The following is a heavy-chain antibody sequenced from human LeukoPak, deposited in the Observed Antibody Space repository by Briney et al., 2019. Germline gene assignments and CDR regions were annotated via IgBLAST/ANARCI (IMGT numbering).Heavy chain of an antibody. CDR1: GGSISSGGYY. Sequence: PSETLSLTCTVSGGSISSGGYYWSWIRQHPGKGLEWIGYIYYSGSTYYNPSLKSRVTISVDTSKNQFSLKLSSVTAADTAVYYCARQKNPRKAIIVATILSFDYWGQGTLVTVSS. V-gene: IGHV4-31*03. CDR3: ARQKNPRKAIIVATILSFDY. CDR2: IYYSGST. D-gene: IGHD5-12*01. J-gene: IGHJ4*02.